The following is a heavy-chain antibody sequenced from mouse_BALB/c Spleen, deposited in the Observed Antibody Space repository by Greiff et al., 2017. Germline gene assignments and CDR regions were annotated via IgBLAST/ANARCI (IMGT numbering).Heavy chain of an antibody. CDR3: ASYGNYPYWYFDV. Sequence: EVKVEESGPSLVKPSQTLSLTCSVTGDSITSGYWNWIRKFPGNKLEYMGYISYSGSTYYNPSLKSRISITRDTSKNQYYLQLNSVTTEDTATYYCASYGNYPYWYFDVWGAGTTVTVSS. CDR2: ISYSGST. V-gene: IGHV3-8*02. D-gene: IGHD2-1*01. CDR1: GDSITSGY. J-gene: IGHJ1*01.